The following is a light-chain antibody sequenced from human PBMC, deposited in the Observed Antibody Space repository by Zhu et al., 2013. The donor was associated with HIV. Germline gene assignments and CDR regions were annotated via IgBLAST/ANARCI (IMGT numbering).Light chain of an antibody. V-gene: IGKV3-20*01. Sequence: EIVLTQSPGTLSLSPGETATLSCRASQSVNSVYFAWYQHKPGQAPRLLIYGASNRATGIPDRFSGSGSGTDFTLTISSLQSEDFAVYYCQQYNNWPPWTFGQGTKVEIK. CDR2: GAS. J-gene: IGKJ1*01. CDR1: QSVNSVY. CDR3: QQYNNWPPWT.